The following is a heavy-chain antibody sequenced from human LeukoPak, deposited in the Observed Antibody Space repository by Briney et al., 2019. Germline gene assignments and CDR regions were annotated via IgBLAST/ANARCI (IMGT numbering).Heavy chain of an antibody. J-gene: IGHJ4*02. V-gene: IGHV3-23*01. CDR2: ISGSGGST. CDR3: AKVGYCSSTSCYKGGDY. D-gene: IGHD2-2*02. CDR1: GFTFSSYA. Sequence: GGSLRLSCAASGFTFSSYAMSWVRQAPGKGLEWVSAISGSGGSTYYADSVKGRFTISRDNSKNTLYLQMNSLRAEDTAVYYCAKVGYCSSTSCYKGGDYWGQGTLVTVSS.